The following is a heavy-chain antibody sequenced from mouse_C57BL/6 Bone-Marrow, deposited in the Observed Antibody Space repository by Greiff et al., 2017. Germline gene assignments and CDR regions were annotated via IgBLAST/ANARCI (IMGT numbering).Heavy chain of an antibody. J-gene: IGHJ4*01. CDR2: IDPSDSYT. D-gene: IGHD1-3*01. CDR1: GYTFTSYW. Sequence: QVQLQQPGAELVMPGASVKLSCKASGYTFTSYWMHWVKQRPGQGLEWIGEIDPSDSYTNYNQKFKGKSTLTVDKSSITAYMQLSILTSEDSAVYYCARRGSGAMDYWGQGTSVTVSS. V-gene: IGHV1-69*01. CDR3: ARRGSGAMDY.